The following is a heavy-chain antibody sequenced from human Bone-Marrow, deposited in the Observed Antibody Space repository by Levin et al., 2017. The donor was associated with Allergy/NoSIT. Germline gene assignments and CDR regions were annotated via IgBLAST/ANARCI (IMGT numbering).Heavy chain of an antibody. D-gene: IGHD3-10*01. V-gene: IGHV3-33*01. CDR3: ARDAAILWFGEADPYYFDY. CDR2: IWYDGSNK. Sequence: GESLKISCAASGFTFSSYGMHWVRQAPGKGLEWVAVIWYDGSNKYYADSVKGRFTISRDNSKNTLYLQMNSLRAEDTAVYYCARDAAILWFGEADPYYFDYWGQGTLVTVSS. CDR1: GFTFSSYG. J-gene: IGHJ4*02.